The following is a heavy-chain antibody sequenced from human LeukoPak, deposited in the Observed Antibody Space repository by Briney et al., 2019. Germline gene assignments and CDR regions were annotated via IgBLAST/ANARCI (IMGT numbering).Heavy chain of an antibody. D-gene: IGHD6-19*01. CDR3: ARDNGMTSGWYAGRIDYYYGMDV. CDR2: VSSIGNT. J-gene: IGHJ6*02. Sequence: NPSETLSLTCTVSGGSISSDYWSWIRQPPGKGLEWIGYVSSIGNTNYNPSLKSRVTISVDTSKNQFSLKLSSVTAADTAVYYCARDNGMTSGWYAGRIDYYYGMDVWGQGTAVTVS. V-gene: IGHV4-59*12. CDR1: GGSISSDY.